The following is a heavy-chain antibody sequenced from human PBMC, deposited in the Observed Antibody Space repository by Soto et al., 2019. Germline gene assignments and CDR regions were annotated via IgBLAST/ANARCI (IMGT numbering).Heavy chain of an antibody. Sequence: QVPLAQSGAEVKKPGSSVTVSCKASGGTFSSYAIHWVRQAPGQGLEWMGGIIPMYGPAKYAQRFQGRVTITADESTTTVYMEMTSLPSQDTAVYYCARVTSMVRGVIDNWFDPWGHGTLVTVSS. CDR2: IIPMYGPA. CDR1: GGTFSSYA. V-gene: IGHV1-69*01. CDR3: ARVTSMVRGVIDNWFDP. D-gene: IGHD3-10*01. J-gene: IGHJ5*02.